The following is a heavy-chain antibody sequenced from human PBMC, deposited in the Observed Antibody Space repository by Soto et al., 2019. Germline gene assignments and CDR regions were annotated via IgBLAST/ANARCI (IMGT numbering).Heavy chain of an antibody. V-gene: IGHV1-46*01. CDR1: GYTFTSYY. Sequence: ASVKVSCKASGYTFTSYYMHWVRQAPGQGLEWMGIIDPSGGSTSYAQKFQGRVTMTRDTSTSTVYMELSSLRSEDTAVYYCARDTYYYDSSGYSGQTLDAFDIWGQGTMVTVSS. CDR3: ARDTYYYDSSGYSGQTLDAFDI. CDR2: IDPSGGST. J-gene: IGHJ3*02. D-gene: IGHD3-22*01.